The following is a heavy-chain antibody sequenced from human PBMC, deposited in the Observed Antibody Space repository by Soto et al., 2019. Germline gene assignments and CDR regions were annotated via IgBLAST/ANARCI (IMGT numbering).Heavy chain of an antibody. CDR1: GITFSGYW. CDR3: ATVLDH. Sequence: EVQLVESGGGSVQPGGSLRLSCVASGITFSGYWMHWVRQVPGKGLVWVARVDSDGSGTSYADSVKGRFTISRDNAKNTLYLQMNSLRVEDTAVYYCATVLDHWGQGIPVTVSS. CDR2: VDSDGSGT. J-gene: IGHJ4*02. V-gene: IGHV3-74*01.